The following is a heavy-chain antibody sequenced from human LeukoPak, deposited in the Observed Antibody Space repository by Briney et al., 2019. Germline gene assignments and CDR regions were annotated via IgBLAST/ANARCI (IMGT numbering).Heavy chain of an antibody. CDR1: GYTFTGYY. D-gene: IGHD2-2*01. CDR2: IIPIFGTA. CDR3: ARDDRPLYCSSTSCDSNWFDP. J-gene: IGHJ5*02. V-gene: IGHV1-69*13. Sequence: GASVKVSCKASGYTFTGYYMHWVRQAPGQGLEWMGGIIPIFGTANYAQKFQGRVTITADESTSTAYMELSSLRSEDTAVYYCARDDRPLYCSSTSCDSNWFDPWGQGTLVTVSS.